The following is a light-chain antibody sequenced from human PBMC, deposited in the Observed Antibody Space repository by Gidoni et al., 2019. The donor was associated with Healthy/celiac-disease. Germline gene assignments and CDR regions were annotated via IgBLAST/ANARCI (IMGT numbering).Light chain of an antibody. V-gene: IGKV1-5*01. CDR1: QSISNW. Sequence: DIQMTQSPSTMSASVGDRVTITCRASQSISNWVAWYQQKPGKSPKVLIYDASSLESGVPSRFSGSGSGTEFTITISSLKPDDFATYYCQRYNAYAWTFGQGTKVDIK. J-gene: IGKJ1*01. CDR3: QRYNAYAWT. CDR2: DAS.